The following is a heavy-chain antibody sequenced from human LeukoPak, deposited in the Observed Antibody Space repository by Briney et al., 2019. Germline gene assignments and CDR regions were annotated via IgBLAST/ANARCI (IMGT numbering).Heavy chain of an antibody. V-gene: IGHV4-30-4*08. Sequence: PSETLSLTCTVSGGSISSGDYYWSWIRQPPGKGLEWIGYIYYSGSTYYNPSLKSRVTISVDTSKNQFSLKLSSVTAADTAVYYCARDHEGYSSVDNQNWFDPWGQGTLVTVSS. D-gene: IGHD6-25*01. CDR3: ARDHEGYSSVDNQNWFDP. CDR1: GGSISSGDYY. CDR2: IYYSGST. J-gene: IGHJ5*02.